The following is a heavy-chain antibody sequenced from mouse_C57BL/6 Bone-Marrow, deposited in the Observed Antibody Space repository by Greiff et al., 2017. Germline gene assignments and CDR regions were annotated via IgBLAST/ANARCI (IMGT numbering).Heavy chain of an antibody. V-gene: IGHV1-80*01. J-gene: IGHJ4*01. Sequence: VQLQQSGAELVKPGASVKISCKASGYAFSSYWMNWVKQRPGKGLEWIGQIYPGDGDTNYNGKFKGKATLTADKSSSTAFMQLRTLTSEASAVYFCALGGAMDYWGQGTSVTVSS. CDR3: ALGGAMDY. CDR2: IYPGDGDT. CDR1: GYAFSSYW. D-gene: IGHD3-3*01.